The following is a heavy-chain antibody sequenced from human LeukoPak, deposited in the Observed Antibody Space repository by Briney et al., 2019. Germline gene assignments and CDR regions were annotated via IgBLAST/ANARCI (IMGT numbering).Heavy chain of an antibody. CDR1: GFTFSSYW. J-gene: IGHJ5*02. V-gene: IGHV3-7*01. D-gene: IGHD3-9*01. Sequence: GGSLRLSCAASGFTFSSYWMSWVRQAPGKGLELVANIKQDGSEKYYVDSVKGRFTISRDNAKNSLYLQMNSLRAEDTAVYYCARGEGYDILTGYYEYNWFDPWGQGTLVTVSS. CDR2: IKQDGSEK. CDR3: ARGEGYDILTGYYEYNWFDP.